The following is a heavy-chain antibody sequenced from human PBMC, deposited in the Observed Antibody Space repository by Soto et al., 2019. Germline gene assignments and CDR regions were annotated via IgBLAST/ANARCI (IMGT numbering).Heavy chain of an antibody. D-gene: IGHD3-10*01. CDR2: IYSGGDT. V-gene: IGHV3-53*01. Sequence: GGSLRLFCAASGFSVSSDYMSWVRQAPGKGLEWVSLIYSGGDTYYANSVKGRFTISRDISSNTIYLHMTSLRADDTAIYYCTRAGSDPGNFYISNYYAMDVWGRGTTVTVS. CDR1: GFSVSSDY. CDR3: TRAGSDPGNFYISNYYAMDV. J-gene: IGHJ6*02.